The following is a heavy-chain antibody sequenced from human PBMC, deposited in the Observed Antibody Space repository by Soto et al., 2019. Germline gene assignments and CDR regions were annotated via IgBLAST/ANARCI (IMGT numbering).Heavy chain of an antibody. D-gene: IGHD3-22*01. V-gene: IGHV4-39*07. J-gene: IGHJ4*02. CDR2: IYYSGST. CDR3: ARESPPHYYDSSGYYFDY. Sequence: ESRARTGTRSRCSLNNNNKYWGWIRQPPGKGLEWIGSIYYSGSTYYNPSLKSRVTISVDTSKNQFSLKLSSVTAADTAVYYCARESPPHYYDSSGYYFDYWGQGALVTVSS. CDR1: RCSLNNNNKY.